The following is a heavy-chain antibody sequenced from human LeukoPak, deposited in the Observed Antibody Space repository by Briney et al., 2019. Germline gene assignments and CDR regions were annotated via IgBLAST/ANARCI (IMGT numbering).Heavy chain of an antibody. CDR1: GGSVSSYY. Sequence: PSETLSLTCTVSGGSVSSYYWSWIRQPAGKGLEWIGRIYTSGSTNYNPSLKSRVTMSVDTSKNQFSLKLSSVTAADTAVYYCARFPNWNYGENAFDIWGQGTMVTVSS. J-gene: IGHJ3*02. CDR3: ARFPNWNYGENAFDI. D-gene: IGHD1-7*01. CDR2: IYTSGST. V-gene: IGHV4-4*07.